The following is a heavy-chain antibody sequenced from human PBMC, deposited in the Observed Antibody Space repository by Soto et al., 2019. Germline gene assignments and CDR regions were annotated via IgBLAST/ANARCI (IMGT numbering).Heavy chain of an antibody. Sequence: SETLSLTCAVSGSSITTINSYGDGIRKTPGKGLGCIGNIYYGGSAHYNPSLKSRVSISVDTSKNQFSLKVSSVTAADTSVYYCAVDVVGNGMDAWGQGTTV. D-gene: IGHD2-2*03. J-gene: IGHJ6*02. V-gene: IGHV4-39*01. CDR2: IYYGGSA. CDR1: GSSITTINSY. CDR3: AVDVVGNGMDA.